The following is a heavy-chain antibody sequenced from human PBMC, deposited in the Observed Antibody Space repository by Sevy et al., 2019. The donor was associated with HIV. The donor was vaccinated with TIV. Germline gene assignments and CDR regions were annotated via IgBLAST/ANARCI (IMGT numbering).Heavy chain of an antibody. V-gene: IGHV4-61*02. CDR3: ASHSTYYYDSSGYYTDY. CDR2: IYTSGST. J-gene: IGHJ4*02. CDR1: GGSISSGSYY. D-gene: IGHD3-22*01. Sequence: SETLSLTCTVSGGSISSGSYYWSWIRQPAGKGLEWIGRIYTSGSTNYNPSLKSPVTMSVDTSKNQFSLRLRSVTAADTAVYYCASHSTYYYDSSGYYTDYWGQGTLVTVSS.